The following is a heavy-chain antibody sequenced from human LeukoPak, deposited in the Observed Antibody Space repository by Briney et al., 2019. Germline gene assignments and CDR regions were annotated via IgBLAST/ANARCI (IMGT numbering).Heavy chain of an antibody. J-gene: IGHJ4*02. CDR2: ISGDGGST. CDR1: GFTFDDYA. CDR3: AKDNWPHYDILTGYSPGLDY. Sequence: PGGSLRLSCGASGFTFDDYAMHWVRQAPGKGLEWVSLISGDGGSTYYADSVKGRFTISRDNSKNSLYLQMNSLRTEDTALSYCAKDNWPHYDILTGYSPGLDYWGQGTLVTVSS. D-gene: IGHD3-9*01. V-gene: IGHV3-43*02.